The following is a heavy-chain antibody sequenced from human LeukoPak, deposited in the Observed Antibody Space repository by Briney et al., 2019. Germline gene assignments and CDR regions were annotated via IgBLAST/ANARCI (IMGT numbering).Heavy chain of an antibody. Sequence: GGSLRLSCAASGFTFSSYEMNWVRQAPGNGLEWVSYISSSGSTIYYADSVKGRFTISRDNAKNSLYLQMNSLRAEDTAVYYCAELGITMIGGVWSKGTTVTISS. CDR3: AELGITMIGGV. D-gene: IGHD3-10*02. V-gene: IGHV3-48*03. J-gene: IGHJ6*04. CDR2: ISSSGSTI. CDR1: GFTFSSYE.